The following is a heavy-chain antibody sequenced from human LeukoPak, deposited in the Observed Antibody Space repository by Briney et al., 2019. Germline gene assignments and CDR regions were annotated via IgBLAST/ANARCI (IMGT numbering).Heavy chain of an antibody. J-gene: IGHJ4*02. CDR1: GFTPSAFG. CDR2: LRPNGST. D-gene: IGHD3-10*01. CDR3: AKDQAGTWGLDY. V-gene: IGHV3-30*02. Sequence: GGSLRLSCAASGFTPSAFGMQWVRQAPGKGLEWVAFLRPNGSTNYVGSVKGRFAISRDNSKNTLYLQMNCLRTEDTAFYYCAKDQAGTWGLDYWGQGTLVTVSS.